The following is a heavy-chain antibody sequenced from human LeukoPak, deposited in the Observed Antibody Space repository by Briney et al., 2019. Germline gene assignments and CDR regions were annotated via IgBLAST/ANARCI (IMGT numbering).Heavy chain of an antibody. J-gene: IGHJ6*02. CDR3: AREPSYYYYGMDV. CDR1: GGSISSGSYY. CDR2: IYTSGST. V-gene: IGHV4-61*02. Sequence: SETLSLTCTVSGGSISSGSYYWSWLRQPAGKGLQWIGRIYTSGSTNYNPSLKSPVTISVDTSKNQFSLKLSSVTAADTAVYYCAREPSYYYYGMDVWGQGTTVTVSS.